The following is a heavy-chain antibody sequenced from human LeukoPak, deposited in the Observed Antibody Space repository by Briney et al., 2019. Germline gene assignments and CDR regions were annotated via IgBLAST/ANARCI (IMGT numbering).Heavy chain of an antibody. D-gene: IGHD6-19*01. CDR3: ARSLYSSGWYFDY. J-gene: IGHJ4*02. V-gene: IGHV4-59*08. Sequence: SETLSLTCTVSGGSISSYYWSWIRQPPGKGLEWIGYIYYSGSTNYNPSLKSRVTISVDTSRNQFSLKLSSVTAADTAVYYCARSLYSSGWYFDYWGQGTLVTVSS. CDR2: IYYSGST. CDR1: GGSISSYY.